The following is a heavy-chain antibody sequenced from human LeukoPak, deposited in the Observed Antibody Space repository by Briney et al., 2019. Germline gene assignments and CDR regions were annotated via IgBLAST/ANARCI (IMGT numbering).Heavy chain of an antibody. CDR3: ARVPTSSNRYYYYMDV. Sequence: PGGSLRLSCAASGFTFSSYWMHWVRQAPGKGLVWVSRINSDGSSTSYADSVKGRFTISRDNAKNTLYLQMNSLRAEDTAAYYCARVPTSSNRYYYYMDVWGKGTTVTVSS. V-gene: IGHV3-74*01. J-gene: IGHJ6*03. D-gene: IGHD1-26*01. CDR1: GFTFSSYW. CDR2: INSDGSST.